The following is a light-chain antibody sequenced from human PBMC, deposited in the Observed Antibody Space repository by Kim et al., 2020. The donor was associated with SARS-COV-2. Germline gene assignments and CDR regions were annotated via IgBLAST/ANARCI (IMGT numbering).Light chain of an antibody. J-gene: IGKJ5*01. CDR1: QGISNY. Sequence: DIQMTQSPSSLSASIGDRVTITCRASQGISNYLAWYQQKSGKVPKLLIYGASTLQSGVPSRFSGSGSGTDFTLTISSLQAEDVATYYCQKYNSAPFTFGQGTRLEIK. CDR3: QKYNSAPFT. CDR2: GAS. V-gene: IGKV1-27*01.